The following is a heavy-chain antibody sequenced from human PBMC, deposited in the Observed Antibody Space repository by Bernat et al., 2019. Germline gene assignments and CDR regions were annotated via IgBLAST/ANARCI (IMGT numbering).Heavy chain of an antibody. D-gene: IGHD2-15*01. CDR3: ARVYCSGGRCYSVGDY. J-gene: IGHJ4*02. V-gene: IGHV1-46*01. CDR2: INPSGGST. Sequence: LVQSGAEVKKPGASVKVSCKASGYTFSNYYIQWVRRAPGQGLEWMGIINPSGGSTSYARKFQGRISVTRDTPTSTVYMDLTSLRSEDTAVYYCARVYCSGGRCYSVGDYWGQGTLVTVSS. CDR1: GYTFSNYY.